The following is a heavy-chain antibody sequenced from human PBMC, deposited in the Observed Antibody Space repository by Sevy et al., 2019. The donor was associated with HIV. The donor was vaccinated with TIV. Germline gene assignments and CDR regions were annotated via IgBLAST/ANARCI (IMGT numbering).Heavy chain of an antibody. CDR3: ANLENDILLEPTAPRVY. V-gene: IGHV3-23*01. J-gene: IGHJ4*02. CDR1: GFAFSNYA. D-gene: IGHD3-9*01. Sequence: GGSLRLSCTASGFAFSNYAMTWVRQAPGKGLEWVSVISAGGTNTYHADSVKGRLTLSRDNSKNTVYLQMNSLRAEDLAVYYCANLENDILLEPTAPRVYWGQGTLVTVSS. CDR2: ISAGGTNT.